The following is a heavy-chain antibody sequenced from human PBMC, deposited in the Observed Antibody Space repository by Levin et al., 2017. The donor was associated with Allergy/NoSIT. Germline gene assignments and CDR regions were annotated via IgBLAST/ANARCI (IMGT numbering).Heavy chain of an antibody. Sequence: SGGSLRLSCAASGFTVSDFYMNWIRQAPGKGLEWVSYITSSSGYTKYADSVKGRFTISRDNAKNSLYLQMNSLRAEDTAIYYCVREGHTVAGTTTGLGSWGQGTLVTVSS. D-gene: IGHD1-1*01. CDR2: ITSSSGYT. J-gene: IGHJ5*02. CDR3: VREGHTVAGTTTGLGS. CDR1: GFTVSDFY. V-gene: IGHV3-11*05.